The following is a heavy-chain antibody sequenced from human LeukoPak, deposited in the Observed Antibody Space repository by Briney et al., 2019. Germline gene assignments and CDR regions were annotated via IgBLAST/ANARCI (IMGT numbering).Heavy chain of an antibody. Sequence: PSETLSLTCTVSGGSISSYYWSWIRQPPGKGLEWIGYIYYSGSTNYNPSLQSRVTISVDTSKNQFSLKLSSVTAADTAVYYCATYGGARRAFDIWGQGTLVTVSS. CDR3: ATYGGARRAFDI. CDR2: IYYSGST. D-gene: IGHD3-16*01. V-gene: IGHV4-59*01. J-gene: IGHJ4*02. CDR1: GGSISSYY.